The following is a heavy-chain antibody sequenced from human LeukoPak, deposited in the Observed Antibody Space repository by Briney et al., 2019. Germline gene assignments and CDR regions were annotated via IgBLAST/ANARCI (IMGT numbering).Heavy chain of an antibody. J-gene: IGHJ4*02. CDR3: SRENGAFSPFAF. CDR2: IFLTGLT. CDR1: GGSITTTNW. V-gene: IGHV4-4*02. D-gene: IGHD2-8*01. Sequence: PSETLSLTCGVSGGSITTTNWWSWVRQPPGQGLEWIGVIFLTGLTNYNPSLNSRITISLDQAKNQRSPNLSFVTAGDTGNHYLSRENGAFSPFAFGGRGTLVSVP.